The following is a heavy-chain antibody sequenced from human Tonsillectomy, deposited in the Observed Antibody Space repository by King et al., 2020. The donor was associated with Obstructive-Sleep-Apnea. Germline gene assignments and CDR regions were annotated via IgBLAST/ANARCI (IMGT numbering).Heavy chain of an antibody. CDR3: ARDRCSSTSCYWDY. CDR2: RSNDGGNK. D-gene: IGHD2-2*01. CDR1: GFTFSSYA. Sequence: VQLVESGGGVVQPGRSLRLSCAAYGFTFSSYAMHWVRQAPGKGLEWVAVRSNDGGNKYYADSVKGRFTISRANSKNTLYLQMNSLRAEDTAVYYCARDRCSSTSCYWDYWGQGTLVTVSS. J-gene: IGHJ4*02. V-gene: IGHV3-30-3*01.